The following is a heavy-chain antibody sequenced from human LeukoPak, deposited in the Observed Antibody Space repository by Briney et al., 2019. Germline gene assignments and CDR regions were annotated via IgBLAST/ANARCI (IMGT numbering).Heavy chain of an antibody. CDR3: ARDAYSGSPWFDY. V-gene: IGHV4-34*01. D-gene: IGHD6-6*01. Sequence: SETLSLTCAVYGGSFSGYYWSWIRQPPGKGLEWIGEINHSGSTNYNPSLKSRVTISVDTSKNQFSLKLSSVTAADTAVYYCARDAYSGSPWFDYWGQGTLVTVSS. CDR2: INHSGST. CDR1: GGSFSGYY. J-gene: IGHJ4*02.